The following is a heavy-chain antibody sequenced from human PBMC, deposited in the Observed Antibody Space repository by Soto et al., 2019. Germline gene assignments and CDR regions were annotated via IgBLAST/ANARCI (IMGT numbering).Heavy chain of an antibody. CDR1: GGTFSSYA. V-gene: IGHV1-69*13. Sequence: SVKXSCKASGGTFSSYAISWVRQAPGQGLEWMGGIIPIFGTANYAQKFQGRVTITADESTSTAYMELSSLRSEDTAVYYCASNDIVLMVYGYYYYYGMDVWGQGTTVTVSS. CDR2: IIPIFGTA. J-gene: IGHJ6*02. D-gene: IGHD2-8*01. CDR3: ASNDIVLMVYGYYYYYGMDV.